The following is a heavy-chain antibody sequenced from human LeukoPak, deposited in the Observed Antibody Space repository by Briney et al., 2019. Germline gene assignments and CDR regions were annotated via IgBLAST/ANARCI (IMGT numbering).Heavy chain of an antibody. Sequence: PSETLSLTCTVSGGSISSYYWSWIRQPPGKGLEWIGYIYYSGSTNYNPSLKSRVTISVDTSKNQFSLKLSSVTAADTAVYYRARVESRGYSYGYFGYWGQGTLVTVSS. CDR3: ARVESRGYSYGYFGY. CDR1: GGSISSYY. D-gene: IGHD5-18*01. J-gene: IGHJ4*02. V-gene: IGHV4-59*01. CDR2: IYYSGST.